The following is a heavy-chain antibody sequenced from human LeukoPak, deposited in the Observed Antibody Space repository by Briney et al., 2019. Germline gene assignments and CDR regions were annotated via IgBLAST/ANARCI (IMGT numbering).Heavy chain of an antibody. J-gene: IGHJ4*02. D-gene: IGHD4-17*01. V-gene: IGHV4-34*01. CDR2: INHSGSA. CDR1: GGSFSGYY. CDR3: ARGQGTVTTH. Sequence: SETLSLTYAVSGGSFSGYYWTWIRQPPGKGLEWIGEINHSGSANYNPSLKSRVTISLDTSKNQFSLKLSSVTAADTAVYYCARGQGTVTTHWGQGTLVTVSS.